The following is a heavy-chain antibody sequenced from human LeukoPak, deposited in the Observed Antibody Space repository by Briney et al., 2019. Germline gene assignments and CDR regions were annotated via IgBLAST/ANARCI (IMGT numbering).Heavy chain of an antibody. CDR2: ISSSGSTN. CDR3: ARGHRDYYYCMDV. Sequence: PGGSLRLSCAASGFPFNDYFMSWIRQAPGKGLEWISYISSSGSTNYYADSVKGRFTISRDNAKNSLFLQMNSLRAGDTAVYHCARGHRDYYYCMDVWGKGTTVTISS. V-gene: IGHV3-11*01. J-gene: IGHJ6*03. CDR1: GFPFNDYF.